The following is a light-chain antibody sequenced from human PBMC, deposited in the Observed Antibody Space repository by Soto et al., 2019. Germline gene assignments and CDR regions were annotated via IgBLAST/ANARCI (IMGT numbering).Light chain of an antibody. CDR1: ERIGSN. CDR3: QQTLVIPQP. CDR2: TAS. J-gene: IGKJ1*01. Sequence: DIQLTQSPSSLSASVGDTVSITCRATERIGSNLCWYQQKPGKAPALLIYTASTLQTGVPSRFSGSGYATDSTLTISGLQPEDVATYFCQQTLVIPQPFGQGTKVDIX. V-gene: IGKV1-39*01.